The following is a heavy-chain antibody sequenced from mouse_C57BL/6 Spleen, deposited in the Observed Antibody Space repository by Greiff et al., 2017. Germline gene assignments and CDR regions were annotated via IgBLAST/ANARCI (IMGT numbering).Heavy chain of an antibody. D-gene: IGHD2-10*02. CDR2: IDPSDSYT. CDR3: ARGYGTKLGLAY. Sequence: QVQLQQPGAELVMPGASVKLSCKASGYTFTSYWMHWVKQRPGQGLEWIGEIDPSDSYTNYNQKFKGKSTLTVDKSSSTAYMQLSSLTSEDSAVYDCARGYGTKLGLAYWGQGTLVTVSA. J-gene: IGHJ3*01. V-gene: IGHV1-69*01. CDR1: GYTFTSYW.